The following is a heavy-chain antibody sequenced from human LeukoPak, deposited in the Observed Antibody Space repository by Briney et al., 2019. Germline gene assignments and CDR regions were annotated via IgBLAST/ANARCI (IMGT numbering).Heavy chain of an antibody. V-gene: IGHV1-46*01. CDR2: INPSGGST. CDR1: GYSFTSHY. D-gene: IGHD2-2*02. J-gene: IGHJ6*03. CDR3: ARVAAEVVGVPGAIGFGWLRRDYYYMDV. Sequence: GASVKVSCKASGYSFTSHYMHWVRQAPGQGLEWMGLINPSGGSTSYAQKFQGRVTMTRDMSTSTVYMELSSLRSEDTAVYYCARVAAEVVGVPGAIGFGWLRRDYYYMDVWGKGTTVTVSS.